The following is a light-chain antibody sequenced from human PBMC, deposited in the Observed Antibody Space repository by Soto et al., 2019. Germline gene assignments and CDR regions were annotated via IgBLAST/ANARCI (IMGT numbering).Light chain of an antibody. V-gene: IGLV2-8*01. CDR3: SSYAGSMNLI. Sequence: QSVLTQPPSASGSPGQSVTISCTGSSSDVGGHNHVSWYQQHPGKAPKLMIYEVSKRPSGVPDRFSGPKSVNTASLTVSGLQAEDEADYYCSSYAGSMNLIFGGGTKLTVL. J-gene: IGLJ2*01. CDR2: EVS. CDR1: SSDVGGHNH.